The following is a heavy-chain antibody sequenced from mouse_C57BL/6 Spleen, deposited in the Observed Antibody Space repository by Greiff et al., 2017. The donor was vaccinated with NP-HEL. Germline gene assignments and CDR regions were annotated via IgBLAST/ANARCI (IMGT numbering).Heavy chain of an antibody. CDR2: INPNNGGT. Sequence: EVQLQQSGPELVKPGASVKISCKASGYTFTDYYMNWVKQSHGKSLEWIGDINPNNGGTSYNQKFKGKATLTVDKSSSTAYMELRSLTSEDSAVYYCARGYGYDEELWGQGTTLTVSS. V-gene: IGHV1-26*01. D-gene: IGHD2-2*01. J-gene: IGHJ2*01. CDR1: GYTFTDYY. CDR3: ARGYGYDEEL.